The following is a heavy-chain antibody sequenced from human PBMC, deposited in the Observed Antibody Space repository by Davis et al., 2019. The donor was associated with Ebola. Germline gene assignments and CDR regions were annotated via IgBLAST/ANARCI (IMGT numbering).Heavy chain of an antibody. Sequence: KVSCKASGYSFTSYWIVWVRQMPGKGLECMGIIFPGDSDTRYSPSFQGQVTISADKSISTAYLQWSSLKASDTAIYYCARGTNGYNPGGYFDSWGQGTLVIVSS. V-gene: IGHV5-51*01. CDR2: IFPGDSDT. CDR3: ARGTNGYNPGGYFDS. CDR1: GYSFTSYW. J-gene: IGHJ4*02. D-gene: IGHD5-24*01.